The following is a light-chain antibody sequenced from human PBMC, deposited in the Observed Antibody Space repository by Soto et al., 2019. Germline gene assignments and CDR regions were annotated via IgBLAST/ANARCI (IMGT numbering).Light chain of an antibody. V-gene: IGKV3-11*01. J-gene: IGKJ5*01. CDR2: DAS. Sequence: IVLTHSPPTLALSPSERATVSSRASQSVSSYLAWYQQKPGQAPRRLIYDASNRATGIPARFSGSGSGTDFTLTISSLETEDFAVYYCQQRSNWPITFGQGTRLENK. CDR1: QSVSSY. CDR3: QQRSNWPIT.